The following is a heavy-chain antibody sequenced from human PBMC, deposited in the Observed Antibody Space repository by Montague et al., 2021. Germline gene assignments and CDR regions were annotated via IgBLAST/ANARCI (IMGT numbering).Heavy chain of an antibody. CDR3: ARALAARWWFDP. CDR2: IYYSGST. Sequence: SETLSLTCTISGGSIRSYYWNWIRQPPGKGLEWIGYIYYSGSTNYNPSLKSRVNLSLDTSNYQFSLNLRSVTAADTAVYYCARALAARWWFDPWGQGTLVTVSS. J-gene: IGHJ5*02. V-gene: IGHV4-59*01. D-gene: IGHD6-6*01. CDR1: GGSIRSYY.